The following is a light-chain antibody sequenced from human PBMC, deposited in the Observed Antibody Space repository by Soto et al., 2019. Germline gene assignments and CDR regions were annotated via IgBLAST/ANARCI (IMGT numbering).Light chain of an antibody. CDR2: DVS. CDR1: QSVTSY. Sequence: EIVLTQSPSTLSLSPGDRATLSCRASQSVTSYLAWYQQKPGQAPRLLIYDVSNRASGIPARFSGSGSETDFTLTISSLQPEDFAVYYCQQRGDLPLTFGQGTRLDTK. J-gene: IGKJ5*01. V-gene: IGKV3-11*01. CDR3: QQRGDLPLT.